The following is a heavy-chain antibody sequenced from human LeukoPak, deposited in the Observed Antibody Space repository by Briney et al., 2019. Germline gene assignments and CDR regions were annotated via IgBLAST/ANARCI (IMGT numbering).Heavy chain of an antibody. J-gene: IGHJ3*02. CDR3: ARDQRGRDAFDI. CDR1: GGTFSSYA. V-gene: IGHV1-69*13. D-gene: IGHD1-26*01. CDR2: IIPIFGTA. Sequence: GASVKVSCKASGGTFSSYAISWVRQAPGQGLEWMGGIIPIFGTANYAQKFQGRVTITADESTSTAYMELSSLRSEDTAVYYCARDQRGRDAFDIWGQGTMVTVSS.